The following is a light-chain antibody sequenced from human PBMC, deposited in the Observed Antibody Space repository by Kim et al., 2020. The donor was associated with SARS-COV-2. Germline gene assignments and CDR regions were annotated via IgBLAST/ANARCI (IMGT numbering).Light chain of an antibody. CDR1: QTGSSGY. Sequence: VLTQSPGSLSLSPGERATLSCRASQTGSSGYLAWFQQKPGQAPRLLINGVSNRATGIPDRFSGSGSETDFTLTISRLEPEDFAVYYCQHYDTSGYTFGQGTKLEI. V-gene: IGKV3-20*01. CDR3: QHYDTSGYT. CDR2: GVS. J-gene: IGKJ2*01.